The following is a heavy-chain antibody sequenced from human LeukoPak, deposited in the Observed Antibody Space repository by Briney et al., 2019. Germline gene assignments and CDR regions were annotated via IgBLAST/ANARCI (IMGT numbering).Heavy chain of an antibody. D-gene: IGHD3-3*01. CDR2: IYYSGST. V-gene: IGHV4-59*08. J-gene: IGHJ4*02. CDR1: GGSISSYY. Sequence: SETLSLTCTVSGGSISSYYWSWIRQPPGKGLEWIGYIYYSGSTNYNPSLKSRVTISVDTSKNQFSLKLSSVTAADTAVYYCARLGAGPTYYDFWSGYSSFYFDYWGQGTLVTVSS. CDR3: ARLGAGPTYYDFWSGYSSFYFDY.